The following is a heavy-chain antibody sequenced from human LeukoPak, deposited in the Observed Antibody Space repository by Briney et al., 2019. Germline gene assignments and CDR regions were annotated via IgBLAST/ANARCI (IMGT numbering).Heavy chain of an antibody. CDR1: GFTFSSYV. D-gene: IGHD3-10*01. Sequence: GGSLRLSCAASGFTFSSYVMKWVRQAPGKGLEWVSGISTSGHYTHFADSVKGRFTISRDNFKNTLYLEMNSLTAEDTAVYYCAKVRGSGGYWKTDAFDIWGQGTMVTVSS. CDR3: AKVRGSGGYWKTDAFDI. J-gene: IGHJ3*02. CDR2: ISTSGHYT. V-gene: IGHV3-23*01.